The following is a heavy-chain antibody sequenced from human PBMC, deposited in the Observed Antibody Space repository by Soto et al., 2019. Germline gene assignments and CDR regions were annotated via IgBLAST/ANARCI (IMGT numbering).Heavy chain of an antibody. J-gene: IGHJ4*02. Sequence: ASVKVSCKASGYTFTSYGISWVRQAPGQGLEWMGWISAYNGNTNYAQKLQGRVTMTTDKSTSTAYMELRSLRSDDTAVYYCARDYYDSSGYPLDYWGQGTLVTVSS. D-gene: IGHD3-22*01. V-gene: IGHV1-18*01. CDR2: ISAYNGNT. CDR1: GYTFTSYG. CDR3: ARDYYDSSGYPLDY.